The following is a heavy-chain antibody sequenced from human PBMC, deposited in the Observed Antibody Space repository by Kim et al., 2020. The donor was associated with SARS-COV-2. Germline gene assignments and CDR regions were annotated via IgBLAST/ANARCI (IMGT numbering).Heavy chain of an antibody. D-gene: IGHD3-3*01. J-gene: IGHJ4*02. CDR1: GFIFTDYT. V-gene: IGHV3-64D*06. Sequence: GGSLRLSCSASGFIFTDYTMHWVRQAPGKRPEYVSAISGDGNTPLYAESLKDRFTISRDNSKNTIYLQMTSLTTEDTAVYYCVRDYWSDDYWGQGTLVTV. CDR2: ISGDGNTP. CDR3: VRDYWSDDY.